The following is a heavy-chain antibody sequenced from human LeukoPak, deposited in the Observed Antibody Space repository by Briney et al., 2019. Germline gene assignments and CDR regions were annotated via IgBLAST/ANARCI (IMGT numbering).Heavy chain of an antibody. V-gene: IGHV3-20*04. D-gene: IGHD1-26*01. CDR3: ASGGIYYGAAFDF. CDR2: INWNGGST. CDR1: GFTFSSYG. J-gene: IGHJ4*02. Sequence: GRSLRLSCAASGFTFSSYGMHWVRQAPGKGLEWVSGINWNGGSTGYADSVKGRFTISRDNAKNSLYLQMNSLRAEDTALYYCASGGIYYGAAFDFWGQGTLVTVSS.